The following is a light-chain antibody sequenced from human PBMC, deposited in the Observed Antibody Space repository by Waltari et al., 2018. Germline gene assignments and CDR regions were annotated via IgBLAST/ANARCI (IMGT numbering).Light chain of an antibody. CDR3: QQYDTSPGT. J-gene: IGKJ2*01. CDR1: NGRRFAH. CDR2: GAS. V-gene: IGKV3-20*01. Sequence: CRAHNGRRFAHLAWYQDKSGQAPRPLIFGASYRATGIPDRFSGSGSGTDFTLTITRLEPDDFAVYYCQQYDTSPGTFGQGTKLEI.